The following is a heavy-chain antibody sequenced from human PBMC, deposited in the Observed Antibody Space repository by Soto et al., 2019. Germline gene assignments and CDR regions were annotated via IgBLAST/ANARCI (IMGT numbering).Heavy chain of an antibody. V-gene: IGHV3-11*01. CDR3: ATVAVTTGGAFDI. CDR2: ISSSGSTI. CDR1: GFTFSDYY. J-gene: IGHJ3*02. D-gene: IGHD4-17*01. Sequence: VGSLRLSCAASGFTFSDYYMSWIRQAPGKVLEWVSYISSSGSTIYYADSVKGRFTISRDNAKNSLYLQMNSLRAEDTAVYYCATVAVTTGGAFDIWGQGTMVTVSS.